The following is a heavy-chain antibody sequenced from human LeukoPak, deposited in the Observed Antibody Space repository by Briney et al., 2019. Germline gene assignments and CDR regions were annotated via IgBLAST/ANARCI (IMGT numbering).Heavy chain of an antibody. CDR2: ISAYNGNT. V-gene: IGHV1-18*04. Sequence: GASVKVSCKASGYTYTGHYMHWVRQAPGQGLEWMGWISAYNGNTNYAQKLQGRVTMTTDTSTSTAYMELRSLRSDDTAVYYCARVEEMATIFRFDPWGQGTLVTVSS. CDR1: GYTYTGHY. J-gene: IGHJ5*02. D-gene: IGHD5-24*01. CDR3: ARVEEMATIFRFDP.